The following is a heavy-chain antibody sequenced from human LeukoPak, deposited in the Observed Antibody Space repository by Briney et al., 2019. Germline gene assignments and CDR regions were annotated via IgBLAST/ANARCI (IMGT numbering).Heavy chain of an antibody. J-gene: IGHJ3*02. CDR3: ARVLPGYCSSTSCYTYAFDI. Sequence: SETLSLTCTVSGGSISSYYWSWIRQPPGKGLEWIGYIYYSGSTNYNPSLKSRVTISVDTSKNQFSLKLSSVTAADTAVYYCARVLPGYCSSTSCYTYAFDIWGQGTMVTASS. CDR2: IYYSGST. V-gene: IGHV4-59*01. D-gene: IGHD2-2*02. CDR1: GGSISSYY.